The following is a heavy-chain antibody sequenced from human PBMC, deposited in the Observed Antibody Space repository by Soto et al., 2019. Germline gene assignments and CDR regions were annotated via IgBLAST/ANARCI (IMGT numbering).Heavy chain of an antibody. Sequence: QVQLVQPGAEVKKPGASVKVSCKASGYIFTNFYIHWLRQAPGQGLEWIGIINPNGGSTNYAQNFQGRVTMTRDTSTSTVYMDLSSLRSEDTAVYYCTRGLASGDYWGQGTLITVSS. CDR3: TRGLASGDY. D-gene: IGHD6-6*01. CDR2: INPNGGST. V-gene: IGHV1-46*03. J-gene: IGHJ4*02. CDR1: GYIFTNFY.